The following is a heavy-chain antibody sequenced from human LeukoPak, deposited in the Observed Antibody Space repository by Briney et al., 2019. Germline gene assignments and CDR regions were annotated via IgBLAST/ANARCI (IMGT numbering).Heavy chain of an antibody. Sequence: PGKSLRLSCAASGFTFSNYAMHWVRQAPGKGLEWVAVISYDGSNTYYADSVKGRFTISRDNSKNTLYLQMNSLRAEDTAVYYCAKDGGGYYYDSSGYYPDYWGQGTLVTVSS. D-gene: IGHD3-22*01. CDR1: GFTFSNYA. V-gene: IGHV3-30-3*01. CDR2: ISYDGSNT. CDR3: AKDGGGYYYDSSGYYPDY. J-gene: IGHJ4*02.